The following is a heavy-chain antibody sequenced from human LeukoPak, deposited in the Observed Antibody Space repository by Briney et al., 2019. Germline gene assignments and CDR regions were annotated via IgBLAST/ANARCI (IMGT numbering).Heavy chain of an antibody. D-gene: IGHD3-10*01. CDR1: GYSFTSYG. CDR3: ARGLKTGDFDY. V-gene: IGHV1-18*01. Sequence: GASVKVSCKASGYSFTSYGITWVRQAPGQGLEWMGWISAYNGNTNYAQRLQGRVTMTTDTSTSTAYMELRSLTSDDTAVYYCARGLKTGDFDYWGQGTLVTVSS. CDR2: ISAYNGNT. J-gene: IGHJ4*02.